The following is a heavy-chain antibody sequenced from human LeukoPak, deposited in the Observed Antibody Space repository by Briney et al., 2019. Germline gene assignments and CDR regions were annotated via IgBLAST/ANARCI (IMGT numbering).Heavy chain of an antibody. Sequence: SETLSLTCAVYGGSFSGYYWSWIRQPPGKGLEWIGEINHSGSTNYNPSLKSRVTISVDTSKNQFSLKLSSVTAADTAVYYCAGLGRYSSSWYGGYYYYYYMDVWGKGTTVTISS. D-gene: IGHD6-13*01. CDR2: INHSGST. V-gene: IGHV4-34*01. CDR1: GGSFSGYY. CDR3: AGLGRYSSSWYGGYYYYYYMDV. J-gene: IGHJ6*03.